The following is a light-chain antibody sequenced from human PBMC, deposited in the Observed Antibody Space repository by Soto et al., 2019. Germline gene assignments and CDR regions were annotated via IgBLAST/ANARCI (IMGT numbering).Light chain of an antibody. J-gene: IGKJ5*01. Sequence: EIVMTQSPATLSVSPGERATLSCRASQNVRSNLAWYQQKPGQAPRLLIHGASTRATGIPATFSGSGSGTEFPLTISSLQSEDFAVYYCQQYNDWPITFGQGTRLEIK. CDR1: QNVRSN. CDR3: QQYNDWPIT. V-gene: IGKV3-15*01. CDR2: GAS.